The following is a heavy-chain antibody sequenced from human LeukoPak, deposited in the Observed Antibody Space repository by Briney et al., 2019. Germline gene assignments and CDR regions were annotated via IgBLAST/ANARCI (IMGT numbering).Heavy chain of an antibody. Sequence: GGSLRLSCAASGFTFDDYDMHWVRQAPGKGLEWVSGITWNSHSIAYADSVKGRFTISRDNAKNSLYLQMNSLRAEDTALYYCARRRHDSRWFDPWGQGTLVTVSS. CDR1: GFTFDDYD. V-gene: IGHV3-9*01. J-gene: IGHJ5*02. D-gene: IGHD3-22*01. CDR2: ITWNSHSI. CDR3: ARRRHDSRWFDP.